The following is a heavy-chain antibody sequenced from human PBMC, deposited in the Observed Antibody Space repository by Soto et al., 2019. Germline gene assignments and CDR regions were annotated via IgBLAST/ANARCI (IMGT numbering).Heavy chain of an antibody. J-gene: IGHJ4*02. Sequence: ASVKVSCKASGYTSTSYAMHWARQAPGQRLEWMGWINAGNGNTKYSQKFQGRVTITRDTSASTAYMELSSLRSEDTAVYYCARPISSSWFFDYWGQGTLVTVSS. CDR2: INAGNGNT. CDR3: ARPISSSWFFDY. CDR1: GYTSTSYA. D-gene: IGHD6-13*01. V-gene: IGHV1-3*01.